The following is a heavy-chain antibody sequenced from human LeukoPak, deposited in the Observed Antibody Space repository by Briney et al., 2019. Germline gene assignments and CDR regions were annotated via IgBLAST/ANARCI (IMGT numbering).Heavy chain of an antibody. CDR3: ARSRDYYDFWSGYSYNWFDP. CDR2: IYYSGST. J-gene: IGHJ5*02. V-gene: IGHV4-59*01. D-gene: IGHD3-3*01. Sequence: SETLSLTCTVSGGSISSYYWSWIRQPPGKGLGWIGYIYYSGSTNYNPSLKSRVTISVDTSKNQFSLKLSSVTAADTAVYYCARSRDYYDFWSGYSYNWFDPWGQGTLVTVSS. CDR1: GGSISSYY.